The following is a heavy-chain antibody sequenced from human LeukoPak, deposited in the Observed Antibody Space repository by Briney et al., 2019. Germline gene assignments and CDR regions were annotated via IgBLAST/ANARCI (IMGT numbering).Heavy chain of an antibody. CDR1: GFTFSSYE. D-gene: IGHD2-15*01. V-gene: IGHV3-48*03. Sequence: GGSLRLSCAASGFTFSSYEMNWVRQAPGKGLEWLSYIIGSGTTTQYADSVRDRFTISRDNDKNSLYLQMNSLRAEDTAVYYCAKDREYIVVVVAAAHDAFDIWGQGTMVTVSS. J-gene: IGHJ3*02. CDR3: AKDREYIVVVVAAAHDAFDI. CDR2: IIGSGTTT.